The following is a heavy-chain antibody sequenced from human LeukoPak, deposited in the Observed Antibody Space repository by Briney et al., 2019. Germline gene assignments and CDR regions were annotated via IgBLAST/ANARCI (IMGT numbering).Heavy chain of an antibody. CDR2: IYYSGST. Sequence: SETRSLTCTVSGASISSYYSSWIRQPPGKGLEWIGYIYYSGSTYYNPSLKSRVSISVETSQNQLSLKLSSVTTADTAVYYCARHLLIVATIDNWFDPWGQGTLVTVSS. V-gene: IGHV4-59*04. J-gene: IGHJ5*02. D-gene: IGHD5-12*01. CDR1: GASISSYY. CDR3: ARHLLIVATIDNWFDP.